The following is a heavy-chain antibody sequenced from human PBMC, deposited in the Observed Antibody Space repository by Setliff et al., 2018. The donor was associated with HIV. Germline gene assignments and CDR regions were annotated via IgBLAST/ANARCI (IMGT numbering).Heavy chain of an antibody. Sequence: PSETLSLTCIVSGGSISSSSSYWGWIRLPPGKGLEWIGSMYYSGNTYYNPSLKSRVTISLDKSKNQFSLKLTSVTAADTAVYYCARGTYYYETSGYHYDKTWAGTCFDYWGQGTLVTAPQ. CDR1: GGSISSSSSY. D-gene: IGHD3-22*01. CDR2: MYYSGNT. V-gene: IGHV4-39*07. J-gene: IGHJ4*02. CDR3: ARGTYYYETSGYHYDKTWAGTCFDY.